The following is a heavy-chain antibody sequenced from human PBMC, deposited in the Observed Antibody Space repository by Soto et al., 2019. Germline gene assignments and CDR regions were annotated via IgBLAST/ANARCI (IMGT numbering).Heavy chain of an antibody. CDR2: IYYSGST. D-gene: IGHD2-8*02. CDR1: GGSISSYY. J-gene: IGHJ3*02. CDR3: ARHNYDGADGGAFDI. Sequence: QVQLQESGPGLVKPSETLSLTCTVSGGSISSYYWSWIRQPPGKGLEWIGYIYYSGSTNYNPSLKSRVTISVDTSKNQFSLKLSSVTAADTAVYYCARHNYDGADGGAFDIWGQGTMVTVSS. V-gene: IGHV4-59*08.